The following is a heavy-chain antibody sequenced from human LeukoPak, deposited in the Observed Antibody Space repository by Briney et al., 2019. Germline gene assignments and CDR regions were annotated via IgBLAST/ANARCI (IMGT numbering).Heavy chain of an antibody. CDR3: ARTGIAVAGAAENYYYYYYMDV. J-gene: IGHJ6*03. Sequence: GASVKVSCKASGYTFTSYDINWVRQATGQGLEWMGWMNPNSGNTGYAQKFQGRVTITRNTSISTAYMELSSLRSEDTAVYYCARTGIAVAGAAENYYYYYYMDVWGKGTTVTISS. V-gene: IGHV1-8*03. D-gene: IGHD6-19*01. CDR1: GYTFTSYD. CDR2: MNPNSGNT.